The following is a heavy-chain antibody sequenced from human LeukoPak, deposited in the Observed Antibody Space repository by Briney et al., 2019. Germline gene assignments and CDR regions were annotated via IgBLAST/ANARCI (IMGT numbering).Heavy chain of an antibody. D-gene: IGHD6-19*01. CDR1: GFTFSSYS. Sequence: GGSLRLSCAASGFTFSSYSMNWVRQAPGKGLEWVSYISSSSGTIYYADSVKGRFTISRDNAKNSLYLQMNSLRAEDTAVYYCARIKSSGWFPDAFDIWGQGTMVTVSS. V-gene: IGHV3-48*04. CDR3: ARIKSSGWFPDAFDI. J-gene: IGHJ3*02. CDR2: ISSSSGTI.